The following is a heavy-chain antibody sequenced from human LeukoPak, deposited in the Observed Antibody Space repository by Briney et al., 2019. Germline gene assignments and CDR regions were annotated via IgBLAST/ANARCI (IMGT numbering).Heavy chain of an antibody. Sequence: ASVKVSCKASGYTFTGYYMHWVRQAPGQGLEWMGWINPNSGGTNYAQKLQGRVTMTTDTSTSTAYMELRSLRSDDTAVYYCAREEVGDYGVDYWGQGTLVTVSS. CDR1: GYTFTGYY. CDR2: INPNSGGT. D-gene: IGHD4-17*01. V-gene: IGHV1-2*02. CDR3: AREEVGDYGVDY. J-gene: IGHJ4*02.